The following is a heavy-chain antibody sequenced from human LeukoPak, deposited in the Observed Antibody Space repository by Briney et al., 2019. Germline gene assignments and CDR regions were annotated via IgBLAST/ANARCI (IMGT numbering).Heavy chain of an antibody. CDR2: IKQRGTEK. Sequence: GGSLPVSRTASGFTFNNYWMSWVRQAPGKGLEGVANIKQRGTEKNYVDSVEGRFTISRDNAKNSLYLQMNSLRAEDTAVYYCTRVGPGIEGAFDIWGQGTMVSVSS. CDR1: GFTFNNYW. CDR3: TRVGPGIEGAFDI. J-gene: IGHJ3*02. V-gene: IGHV3-7*05. D-gene: IGHD6-13*01.